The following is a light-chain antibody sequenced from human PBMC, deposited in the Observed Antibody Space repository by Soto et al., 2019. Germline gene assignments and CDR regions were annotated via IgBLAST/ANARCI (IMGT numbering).Light chain of an antibody. V-gene: IGLV2-14*03. CDR3: CSYTTSSTYV. CDR2: DVN. CDR1: SRDVGGYNY. J-gene: IGLJ1*01. Sequence: QSVLTQPASVSGSPGQSIAISCPGNSRDVGGYNYVSWYQQHPGKAPKLMIYDVNNRPSGVSNRFSGSKSGNTASLTISGLQAEDEADYYCCSYTTSSTYVFGTGTKVTVL.